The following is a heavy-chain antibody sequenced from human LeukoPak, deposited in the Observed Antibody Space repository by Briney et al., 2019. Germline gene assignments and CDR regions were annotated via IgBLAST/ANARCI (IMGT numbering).Heavy chain of an antibody. J-gene: IGHJ4*02. CDR3: ARGSTRSGSYSPSDY. D-gene: IGHD3-10*01. CDR1: GYSISSGYY. Sequence: PSETLSLTCTVSGYSISSGYYWGWIRQPPGKGLEWIGSIYHSGSTYYNPSLKSRVTISVDTSKNQFSLKLSSVTAADTAVYYCARGSTRSGSYSPSDYWGQGTLVTVSS. V-gene: IGHV4-38-2*02. CDR2: IYHSGST.